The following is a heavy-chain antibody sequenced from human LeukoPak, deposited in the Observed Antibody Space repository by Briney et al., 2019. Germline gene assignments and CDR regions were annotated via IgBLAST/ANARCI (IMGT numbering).Heavy chain of an antibody. CDR3: ARDRYCSSTSCQPGDY. J-gene: IGHJ4*02. V-gene: IGHV3-30-3*01. CDR1: GFTFSSYA. CDR2: ISYDGSNK. D-gene: IGHD2-2*01. Sequence: PGRSLRLSCAASGFTFSSYAMHWVRQAPGKGLEWVAVISYDGSNKYYADSVKGRFTISRDNSKNTLYLQMNSLRAEDTAVYYCARDRYCSSTSCQPGDYWGQGTLATVSS.